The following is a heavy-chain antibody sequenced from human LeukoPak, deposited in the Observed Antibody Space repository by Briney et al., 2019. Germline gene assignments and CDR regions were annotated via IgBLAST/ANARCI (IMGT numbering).Heavy chain of an antibody. D-gene: IGHD3-16*01. J-gene: IGHJ3*02. Sequence: GGSLRLSCAASGFTFSSYSMNWVRQAPGKGLEWVSSISSSSSYIYYADSVKGLFTISRDNAKNSLYLQMNSLRAEDTAVYYCARDGGDRSDAFDIWGQGTMVTVSS. CDR1: GFTFSSYS. CDR2: ISSSSSYI. V-gene: IGHV3-21*01. CDR3: ARDGGDRSDAFDI.